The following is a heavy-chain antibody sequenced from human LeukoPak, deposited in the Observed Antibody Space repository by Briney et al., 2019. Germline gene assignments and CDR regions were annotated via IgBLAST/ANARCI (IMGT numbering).Heavy chain of an antibody. D-gene: IGHD3-16*01. CDR3: ARVQDSPIMITFGDHHYFDY. CDR2: IYYSGST. Sequence: PSETLSLTCTVSGGSISSGGYYWSWIRQHPGKGLEWIGYIYYSGSTNYNPSLKSRVTISVDTSKNQFSLKLSSVTAADTAVYYCARVQDSPIMITFGDHHYFDYWGQGTLVTVSS. V-gene: IGHV4-61*08. J-gene: IGHJ4*02. CDR1: GGSISSGGYY.